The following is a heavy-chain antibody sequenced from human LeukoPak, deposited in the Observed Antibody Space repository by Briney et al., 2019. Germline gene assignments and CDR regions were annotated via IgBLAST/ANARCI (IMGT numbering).Heavy chain of an antibody. Sequence: SETLSLTCAVYGGSFSGYYWSWIRQPPGKGLEWIGEINHSGSTNYNPSLKSRVTISVDTSKNQFSLKLSSVTAADTAVYYCASLGDLLNWFDPWGQGTLVTVSS. CDR1: GGSFSGYY. CDR2: INHSGST. V-gene: IGHV4-34*01. J-gene: IGHJ5*02. D-gene: IGHD3-10*01. CDR3: ASLGDLLNWFDP.